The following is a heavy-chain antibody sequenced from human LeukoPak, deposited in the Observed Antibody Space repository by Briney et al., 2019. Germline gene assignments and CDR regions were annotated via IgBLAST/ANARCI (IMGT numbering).Heavy chain of an antibody. Sequence: GGSLRLSCAASGFIFSSCWMTWVRQAPGKGLEWVANIKEDGSKKDYVESVKGRFTISRDNAKNSLYLQMNSLRAEDTAVYYCARDKRRGYGDYVFDYWGQGTLVTVSS. D-gene: IGHD4-17*01. V-gene: IGHV3-7*03. CDR2: IKEDGSKK. CDR1: GFIFSSCW. CDR3: ARDKRRGYGDYVFDY. J-gene: IGHJ4*02.